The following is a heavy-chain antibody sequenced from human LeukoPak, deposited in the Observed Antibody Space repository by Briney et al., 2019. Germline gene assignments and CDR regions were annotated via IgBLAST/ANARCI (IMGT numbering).Heavy chain of an antibody. V-gene: IGHV4-59*01. CDR2: FHKSGST. J-gene: IGHJ4*02. Sequence: SETLSLTCTVSGGSLSGYDWSWLRQPPGKRLEWIAYFHKSGSTDYNPSLKSRVIISADTSRNQLFLQVSSLTATDTAVYYCARGAWSLDYWGQGTLVTVSS. CDR3: ARGAWSLDY. CDR1: GGSLSGYD. D-gene: IGHD2-15*01.